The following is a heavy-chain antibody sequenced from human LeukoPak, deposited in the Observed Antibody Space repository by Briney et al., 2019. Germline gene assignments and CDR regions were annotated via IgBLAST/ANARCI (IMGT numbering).Heavy chain of an antibody. V-gene: IGHV3-30*18. CDR1: GFTFSSYG. CDR3: ANGDPYYYDSSGSIDY. CDR2: ISYDGSNK. J-gene: IGHJ4*02. Sequence: GGSLRLSCAASGFTFSSYGMHWVRQAPGKGLEWVAVISYDGSNKYYAVSVKGRFTISRDNSKNTLYLQMNSLRAEDTAVYYCANGDPYYYDSSGSIDYWGQGTLVTVSS. D-gene: IGHD3-22*01.